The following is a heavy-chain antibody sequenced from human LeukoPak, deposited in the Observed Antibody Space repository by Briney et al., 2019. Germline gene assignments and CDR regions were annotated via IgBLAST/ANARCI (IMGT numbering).Heavy chain of an antibody. J-gene: IGHJ3*02. D-gene: IGHD2-15*01. CDR1: GGSINRNIYY. Sequence: PSETLSLTWTVSGGSINRNIYYWSWIRRPPGKGLEWFGYIYYSGSTNYNPSLKSRVTRSVHPSKNQFSLALSSVTAPDTAVYYCASGERGGGRSNDAFDIWAQGTMVTVSS. CDR3: ASGERGGGRSNDAFDI. V-gene: IGHV4-61*01. CDR2: IYYSGST.